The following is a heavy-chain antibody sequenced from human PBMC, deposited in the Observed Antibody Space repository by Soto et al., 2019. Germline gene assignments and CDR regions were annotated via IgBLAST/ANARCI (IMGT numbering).Heavy chain of an antibody. J-gene: IGHJ4*02. CDR3: ARGGLRYYYDSSGYYDY. Sequence: QVQLVESGGGVVQPGRSLRLSCAASGFTFSSYGMHWVRQAPGKGLEGVAVIWYDGSNKYYADSVKGRFTISRDNSKNTLYLQMNSLRAEDTAVYYCARGGLRYYYDSSGYYDYWGQGTLVTVSS. V-gene: IGHV3-33*01. D-gene: IGHD3-22*01. CDR1: GFTFSSYG. CDR2: IWYDGSNK.